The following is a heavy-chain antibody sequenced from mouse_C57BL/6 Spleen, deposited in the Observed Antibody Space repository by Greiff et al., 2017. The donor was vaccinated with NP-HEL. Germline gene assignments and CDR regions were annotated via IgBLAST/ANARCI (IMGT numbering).Heavy chain of an antibody. D-gene: IGHD2-2*01. V-gene: IGHV14-4*01. CDR3: TTRYGYDEFDC. CDR1: GFNIKDDY. J-gene: IGHJ2*01. CDR2: IDPENGDT. Sequence: VQLQQSGAELVRPGASVKLSCTASGFNIKDDYMHWVKQRPEQGLEWIGWIDPENGDTEYASKFQGKATITADTSSNTAYLQLSSLTSEETAVYYCTTRYGYDEFDCWGQGTTLTVSS.